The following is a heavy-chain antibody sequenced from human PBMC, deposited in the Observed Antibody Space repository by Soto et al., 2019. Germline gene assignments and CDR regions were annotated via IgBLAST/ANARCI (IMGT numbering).Heavy chain of an antibody. CDR1: GFTFSDSA. J-gene: IGHJ6*02. CDR3: AKHGCSCPACYPVINSVDV. Sequence: EVQLLESGGGLAQPGGSLRLSCAASGFTFSDSALSWVRQATGKGLEWVSSVTVSGDTSYYADSVEGRFTISRDNSKNTPYLLIISLRADDTAVYYCAKHGCSCPACYPVINSVDVWGEGPSVTAS. V-gene: IGHV3-23*01. D-gene: IGHD2-15*01. CDR2: VTVSGDTS.